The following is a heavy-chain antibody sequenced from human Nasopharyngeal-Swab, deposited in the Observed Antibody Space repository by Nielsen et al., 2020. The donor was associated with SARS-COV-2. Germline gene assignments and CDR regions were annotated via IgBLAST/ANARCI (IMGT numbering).Heavy chain of an antibody. CDR1: GFNFHTYA. J-gene: IGHJ6*02. CDR3: AREVEGHYGMDV. Sequence: GESLKISCVASGFNFHTYALHWVRQAPGKGLEWVAVISYDGSNQFYADSVRGRFTISRDNSKNKVYLQMNSLRPEDTAVYYCAREVEGHYGMDVWGQGTTVTVSS. V-gene: IGHV3-30-3*01. CDR2: ISYDGSNQ. D-gene: IGHD5-24*01.